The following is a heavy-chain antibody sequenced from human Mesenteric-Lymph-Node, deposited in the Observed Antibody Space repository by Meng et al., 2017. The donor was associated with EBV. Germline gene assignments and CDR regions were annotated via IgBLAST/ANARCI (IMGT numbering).Heavy chain of an antibody. CDR3: ARDSSGYYFYDY. J-gene: IGHJ4*02. V-gene: IGHV4-59*01. Sequence: QVQLQESGPGLVKPSETLSLTCTVSGVSISSSYWSWIRRPPGKGLEWIGYIYHSGSTNYNPSLKSRVSFPIDTSKNQFSLKLSSVTAADTAVYYCARDSSGYYFYDYWGQGSLVTVSS. D-gene: IGHD3-22*01. CDR2: IYHSGST. CDR1: GVSISSSY.